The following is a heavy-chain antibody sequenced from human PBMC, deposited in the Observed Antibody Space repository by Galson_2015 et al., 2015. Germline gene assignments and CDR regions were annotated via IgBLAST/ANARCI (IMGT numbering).Heavy chain of an antibody. CDR2: ISYDGSNK. V-gene: IGHV3-30*03. J-gene: IGHJ6*02. CDR1: GFTFSSYG. D-gene: IGHD3-3*01. Sequence: SLRLSCAASGFTFSSYGMHWVRQAPGKGLEWVAVISYDGSNKYYADSVKGRFTISRDNSKNTLYLQMNSLRAEDTAVYYCARDRGYDFWSGPGGGYYYYGMDVWGQGTTVTVSS. CDR3: ARDRGYDFWSGPGGGYYYYGMDV.